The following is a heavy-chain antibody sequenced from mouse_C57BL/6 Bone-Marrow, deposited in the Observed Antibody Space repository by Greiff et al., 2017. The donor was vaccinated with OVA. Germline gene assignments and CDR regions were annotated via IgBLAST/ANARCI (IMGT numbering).Heavy chain of an antibody. J-gene: IGHJ2*01. CDR2: ISSGGDYI. Sequence: EVQVVESGEGLVKPGGSLKLSCAASGFTFSSYAMSWVRQTPEKRLEWVAYISSGGDYIYYADTVKGRFTISRDNARNTLYLQMSSLKSEDTAMYYCTREDYYYGIDYWGQGTTLTVSS. V-gene: IGHV5-9-1*02. CDR3: TREDYYYGIDY. D-gene: IGHD1-1*01. CDR1: GFTFSSYA.